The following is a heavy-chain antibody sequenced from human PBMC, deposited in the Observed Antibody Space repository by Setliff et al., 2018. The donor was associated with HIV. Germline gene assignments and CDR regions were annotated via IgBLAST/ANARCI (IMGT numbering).Heavy chain of an antibody. Sequence: AASVKVSCKASGGTFSSYGISWVRQAPGQGLEWMGWISAYNGNTNYAQKLQGRVTMTTDTSTSTAYMELRSLRSDDTAVYYCARAICITMVRGVICPFDYWGQGTLVTVSS. CDR2: ISAYNGNT. J-gene: IGHJ4*02. D-gene: IGHD3-10*01. CDR1: GGTFSSYG. CDR3: ARAICITMVRGVICPFDY. V-gene: IGHV1-18*01.